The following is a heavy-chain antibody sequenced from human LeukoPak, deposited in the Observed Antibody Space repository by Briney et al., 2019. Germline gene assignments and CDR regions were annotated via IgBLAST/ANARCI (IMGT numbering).Heavy chain of an antibody. J-gene: IGHJ5*02. V-gene: IGHV3-30*04. CDR3: AGSKVTYDDFWSGYMGVGWFDP. Sequence: GGSLRLSCAASGFTFSSYSFHWVRQAPGKGLDWLSLISYDGSNKYYADSVKGRFTISRDNSENTVYLQMNSLRAEDTAVYYCAGSKVTYDDFWSGYMGVGWFDPWGQGTLVTVSS. CDR1: GFTFSSYS. D-gene: IGHD3-3*01. CDR2: ISYDGSNK.